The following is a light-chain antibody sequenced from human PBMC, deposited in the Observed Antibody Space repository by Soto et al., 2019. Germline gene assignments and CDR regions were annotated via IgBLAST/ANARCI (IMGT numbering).Light chain of an antibody. CDR1: QSVSSSY. J-gene: IGKJ2*01. CDR2: GAT. Sequence: EIVLTQSPGTLSLSPGERATLSCRASQSVSSSYLAWYQQKPGQPPRLLIYGATSRTTGTPDRFSGSGSGTYFTLTISRLEPEDFAVYYCQQYGSLPPMYTFGQGTKLEIK. CDR3: QQYGSLPPMYT. V-gene: IGKV3-20*01.